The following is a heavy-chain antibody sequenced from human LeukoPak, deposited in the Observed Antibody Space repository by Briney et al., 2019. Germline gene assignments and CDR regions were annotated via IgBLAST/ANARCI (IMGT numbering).Heavy chain of an antibody. D-gene: IGHD3-16*01. V-gene: IGHV3-74*01. J-gene: IGHJ4*02. CDR2: ISNDGSTT. CDR1: GFTFDDYG. CDR3: NVRWGPNSDY. Sequence: PGGSLRLSCAASGFTFDDYGMSWVRQAPGKGLVWVSRISNDGSTTHYADSVKGRFTISRDNAKNTLFLHMNSLRAEDTAVYYCNVRWGPNSDYWGQGTLVTVSS.